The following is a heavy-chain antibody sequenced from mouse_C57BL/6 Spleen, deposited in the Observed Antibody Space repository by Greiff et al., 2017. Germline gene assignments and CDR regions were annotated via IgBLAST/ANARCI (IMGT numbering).Heavy chain of an antibody. CDR2: IHPNSGST. CDR3: AIYDYDVGYYFDY. D-gene: IGHD2-4*01. Sequence: QVQLQQPGAELVKPGASVKLSCKASGYTFTSYWMHWVKQRPGQGLEWIGMIHPNSGSTNYNEKFKSKATLTVDKSSRTAYKIHSSRTSEEDAVYYCAIYDYDVGYYFDYWGQGTTLTVSS. J-gene: IGHJ2*01. CDR1: GYTFTSYW. V-gene: IGHV1-64*01.